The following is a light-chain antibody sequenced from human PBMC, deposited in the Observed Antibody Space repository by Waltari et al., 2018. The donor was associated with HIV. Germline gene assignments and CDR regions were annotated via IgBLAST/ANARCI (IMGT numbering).Light chain of an antibody. CDR2: EDS. Sequence: SYVLTQPPSVSVAPGKTARITCGGNNIGSKSVHWYQQKPGQAPVLVIYEDSDRPSGIPGRFSGSNAGNTATLTSSRVEAGDEADYYCQVWDSSSDHWVFGGGTKLTVL. CDR3: QVWDSSSDHWV. CDR1: NIGSKS. V-gene: IGLV3-21*04. J-gene: IGLJ3*02.